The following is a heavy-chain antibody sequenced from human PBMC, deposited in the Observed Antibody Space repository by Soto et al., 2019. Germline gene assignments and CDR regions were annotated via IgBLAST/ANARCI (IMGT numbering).Heavy chain of an antibody. CDR1: GFTFSSYG. CDR2: ISYDGSNK. Sequence: PGGSLRLSCAASGFTFSSYGMHWVRQAPGKGLEWVAVISYDGSNKYYADSVKGRFTISRDNSKNTLYLQMNSLRAEDTAVYYCAKDSNSVLMVYATLFYFDYWGQGTLVNVFS. J-gene: IGHJ4*02. V-gene: IGHV3-30*18. CDR3: AKDSNSVLMVYATLFYFDY. D-gene: IGHD2-8*01.